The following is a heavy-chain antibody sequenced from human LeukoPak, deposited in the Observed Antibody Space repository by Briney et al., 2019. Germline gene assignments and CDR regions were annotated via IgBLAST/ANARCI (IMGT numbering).Heavy chain of an antibody. D-gene: IGHD4-17*01. V-gene: IGHV3-33*01. J-gene: IGHJ4*02. CDR3: ARDPGYGDWFLAY. CDR2: IWYDGSNK. CDR1: GFTFSSYG. Sequence: GGSLRLSCAASGFTFSSYGMHWVRQAPGKGLEWVAVIWYDGSNKYYADSVKGRFTISRDNSKNTLYLQMNSLRAEDTAVYYCARDPGYGDWFLAYWGQGTLVTASS.